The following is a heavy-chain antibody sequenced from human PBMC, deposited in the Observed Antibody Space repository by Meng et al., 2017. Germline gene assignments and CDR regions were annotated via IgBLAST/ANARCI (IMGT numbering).Heavy chain of an antibody. CDR2: IITAFGTA. Sequence: KALRGTFTSLGISCVGQGQGQVLVWMRVIITAFGTADYAQKVQGRVTISADKSTSTVYMQLSSLRSEDTAVYYCARVGTTDAFWGQGTLVTVSS. J-gene: IGHJ4*02. CDR1: RGTFTSLG. V-gene: IGHV1-69*06. CDR3: ARVGTTDAF. D-gene: IGHD1-1*01.